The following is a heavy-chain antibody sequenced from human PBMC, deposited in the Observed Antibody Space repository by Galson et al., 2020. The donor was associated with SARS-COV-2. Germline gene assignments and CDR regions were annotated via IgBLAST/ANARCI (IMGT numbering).Heavy chain of an antibody. D-gene: IGHD4-17*01. CDR2: ISYDGSDK. CDR1: GFTFSNYG. J-gene: IGHJ4*02. V-gene: IGHV3-30*03. Sequence: GESLKISCAASGFTFSNYGMHWVRQAPGKGLEWVAVISYDGSDKYYADSVKGRFTISRDNSKNTLFLQMNSLRVEDTALYYCARDFDYGDYLRLVDYWGQGTLVTVSS. CDR3: ARDFDYGDYLRLVDY.